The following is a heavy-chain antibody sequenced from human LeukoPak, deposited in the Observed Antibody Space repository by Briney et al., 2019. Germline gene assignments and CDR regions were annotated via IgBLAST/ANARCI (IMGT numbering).Heavy chain of an antibody. CDR2: ISYDGSNK. CDR1: GFTFSSYA. CDR3: ARDGSYGDYPGPFDY. J-gene: IGHJ4*02. Sequence: GRSLRLSCAASGFTFSSYAMHWVRQAPGEGLEWVAVISYDGSNKYYADSVKGRFTISRDNSKNTLYLQMNSLRAEDTAVYYCARDGSYGDYPGPFDYWGQGTLVTVSS. V-gene: IGHV3-30*01. D-gene: IGHD4-17*01.